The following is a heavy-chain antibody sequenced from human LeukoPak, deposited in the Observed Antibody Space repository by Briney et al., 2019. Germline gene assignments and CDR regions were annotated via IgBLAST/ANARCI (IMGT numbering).Heavy chain of an antibody. J-gene: IGHJ6*03. Sequence: PGGSLRLSCAASGFTFSSYGMSWVRQAPGKGPEWVSAISGSGGSTYYADSVKGRFTISRDNSKNTLYLQMNSLRAEDTAVYYCARVYGDEYYYYYYMDVWGKGTTVTVSS. V-gene: IGHV3-23*01. D-gene: IGHD4-17*01. CDR2: ISGSGGST. CDR3: ARVYGDEYYYYYYMDV. CDR1: GFTFSSYG.